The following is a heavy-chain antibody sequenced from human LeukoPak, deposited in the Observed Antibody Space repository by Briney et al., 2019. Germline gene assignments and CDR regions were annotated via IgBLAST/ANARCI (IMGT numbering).Heavy chain of an antibody. CDR1: GFTFSSYG. CDR2: IRYDGSNK. J-gene: IGHJ4*02. V-gene: IGHV3-30*02. D-gene: IGHD6-13*01. CDR3: AKDSDYSSSWLDY. Sequence: GGSLRLSCAASGFTFSSYGMHWVRQAPGKGLEWVAFIRYDGSNKYYADSVKGRFTISRDNSKNTLYLQMNSLRAEDTAVYYCAKDSDYSSSWLDYWGQGTLVTVSS.